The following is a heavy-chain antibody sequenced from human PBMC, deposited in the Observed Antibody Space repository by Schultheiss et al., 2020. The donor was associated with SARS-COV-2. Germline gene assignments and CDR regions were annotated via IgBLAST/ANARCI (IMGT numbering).Heavy chain of an antibody. D-gene: IGHD3-22*01. CDR1: GFTFSSYG. Sequence: GGSLRLSCAASGFTFSSYGMHWVRQAPGKGLEWVSGISWNSGSIGYADSVKGRFTISRDNSKNTLYLQMNSLRAEDTAVYYCAKDFGGYDSSGYFNYWGQGTLVTVSS. CDR2: ISWNSGSI. CDR3: AKDFGGYDSSGYFNY. J-gene: IGHJ4*02. V-gene: IGHV3-23*01.